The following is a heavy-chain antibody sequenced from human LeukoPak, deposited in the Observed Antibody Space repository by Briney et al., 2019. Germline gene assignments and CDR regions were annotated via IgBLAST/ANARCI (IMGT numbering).Heavy chain of an antibody. Sequence: GGSLRLSCAASGFTLSSYAMHWVRQAPGKGLEWVAVISYDGSNKYYADSVKGRFTISRDNSKNTLYLQMNGLRAEDTAAYYCARESSGSSSWYYFDYWGQGTLVTVSS. V-gene: IGHV3-30*04. CDR3: ARESSGSSSWYYFDY. CDR1: GFTLSSYA. CDR2: ISYDGSNK. D-gene: IGHD6-13*01. J-gene: IGHJ4*02.